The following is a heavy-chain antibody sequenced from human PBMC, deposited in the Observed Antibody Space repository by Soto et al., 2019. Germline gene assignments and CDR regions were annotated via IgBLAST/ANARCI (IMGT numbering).Heavy chain of an antibody. CDR3: ARASGYCSGGSCPVGWFDP. CDR1: GGSISSGGYS. J-gene: IGHJ5*02. V-gene: IGHV4-30-2*01. Sequence: QLQLQESGSGLVKPSQTLSLTCAVSGGSISSGGYSWSWIRQPPGKGLEWIGDIYHSGSTYYNPSLKSRVTISVDRSKKHFSLKLSSVPAPDTAVYYCARASGYCSGGSCPVGWFDPWGQGTRVTVSS. D-gene: IGHD2-15*01. CDR2: IYHSGST.